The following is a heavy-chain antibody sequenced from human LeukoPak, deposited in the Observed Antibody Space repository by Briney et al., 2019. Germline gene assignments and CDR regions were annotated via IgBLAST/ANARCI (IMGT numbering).Heavy chain of an antibody. V-gene: IGHV3-7*03. D-gene: IGHD5-18*01. CDR1: GFTFSSYW. CDR2: IKQDGSEK. Sequence: PGGSLRLSCAASGFTFSSYWMSWVRQAPGKGLEWVANIKQDGSEKYYVDSVKGRFTISRDNAKNPLYLQMNSLRAEDTAVYYCARDGASRYSYGLYYFDYWGQGTLVTVSS. J-gene: IGHJ4*02. CDR3: ARDGASRYSYGLYYFDY.